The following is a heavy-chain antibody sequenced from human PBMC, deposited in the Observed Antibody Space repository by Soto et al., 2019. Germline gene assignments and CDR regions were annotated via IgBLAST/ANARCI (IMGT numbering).Heavy chain of an antibody. Sequence: QVQLVQSGAEVKKPGASVKVSCKASGYTFTSYALSWVRQAPGQGLEWMGWISAYNGNTNYAQKLQGRVTMTTDPSTTPAYRELRSLSSNDTAVYYCARSGPPAGYWGQGTRVTVSS. CDR1: GYTFTSYA. D-gene: IGHD3-10*01. J-gene: IGHJ4*02. CDR3: ARSGPPAGY. CDR2: ISAYNGNT. V-gene: IGHV1-18*01.